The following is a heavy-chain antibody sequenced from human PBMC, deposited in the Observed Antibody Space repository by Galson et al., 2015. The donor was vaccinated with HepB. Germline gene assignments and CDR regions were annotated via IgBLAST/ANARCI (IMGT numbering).Heavy chain of an antibody. CDR3: ATNAARGIFFEF. CDR1: GTMFSGFG. V-gene: IGHV1-69*06. Sequence: SVKVSCKASGTMFSGFGTSWVRQALGHGLEWMGEINPLFGTANYAQKFQGRVTITADRSTSTAYMELSSLRSEDTAMYYCATNAARGIFFEFWGQGTLVTVSS. J-gene: IGHJ4*02. D-gene: IGHD3-10*01. CDR2: INPLFGTA.